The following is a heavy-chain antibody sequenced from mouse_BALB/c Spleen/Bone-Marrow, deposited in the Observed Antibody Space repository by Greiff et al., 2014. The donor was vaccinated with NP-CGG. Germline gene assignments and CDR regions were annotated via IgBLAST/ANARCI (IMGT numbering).Heavy chain of an antibody. Sequence: LVESGPELVKPGASVRISCKASGYTFTSYYIHWVKQRPGQGLEWIGWIYPGNVNTKYNEKLKGKATLTADKSSSTAYMQVSSLTSEDSAVYFCARSYDYDGNYAMDYWGQGTSVTVSS. CDR1: GYTFTSYY. J-gene: IGHJ4*01. CDR2: IYPGNVNT. D-gene: IGHD2-4*01. V-gene: IGHV1S56*01. CDR3: ARSYDYDGNYAMDY.